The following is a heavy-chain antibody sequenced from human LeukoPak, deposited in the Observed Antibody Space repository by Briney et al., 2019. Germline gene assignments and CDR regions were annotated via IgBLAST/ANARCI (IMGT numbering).Heavy chain of an antibody. CDR1: GYTFTSYY. Sequence: ASVKVSCKASGYTFTSYYMHWVRQAPGQGLEWMGIINPSGGSTSYAQKFQGRVTMTRDTSTSIVYMELSSLRSEDTAVYYCARGSGSGHAPYAMWYYYYYYGMDVWGQGTTVTVSS. CDR2: INPSGGST. V-gene: IGHV1-46*01. CDR3: ARGSGSGHAPYAMWYYYYYYGMDV. J-gene: IGHJ6*02. D-gene: IGHD3-10*01.